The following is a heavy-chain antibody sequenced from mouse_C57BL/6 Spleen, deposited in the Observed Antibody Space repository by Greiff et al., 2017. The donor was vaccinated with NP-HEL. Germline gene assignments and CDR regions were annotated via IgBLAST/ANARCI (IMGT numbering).Heavy chain of an antibody. CDR1: GFSLTSYG. CDR3: ARNGGFAWFAY. Sequence: VQLQESGPGLVQPSQSLSITCTVSGFSLTSYGVHWVRQSPGKGLEWLGVIWSGGSTDSNAAFISRLSISKDNSKSQVFFKMNSLQADDTAIYYCARNGGFAWFAYWGQGTLVTVSA. CDR2: IWSGGST. J-gene: IGHJ3*01. V-gene: IGHV2-2*01.